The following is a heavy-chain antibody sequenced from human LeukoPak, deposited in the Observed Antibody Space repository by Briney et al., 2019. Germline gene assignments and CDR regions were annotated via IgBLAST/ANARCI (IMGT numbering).Heavy chain of an antibody. CDR3: ARPKDGYNGYGAFEI. V-gene: IGHV4-34*01. D-gene: IGHD5-24*01. Sequence: PSETLSLTCTVYGGSFSGYYWSWIRQPPGKGLEWIGEINHSGSTNYNPSLKSRVTISVDTSKNQFSLKLSSVTAADTAMYYCARPKDGYNGYGAFEIWGQGTMVTVSS. CDR1: GGSFSGYY. CDR2: INHSGST. J-gene: IGHJ3*02.